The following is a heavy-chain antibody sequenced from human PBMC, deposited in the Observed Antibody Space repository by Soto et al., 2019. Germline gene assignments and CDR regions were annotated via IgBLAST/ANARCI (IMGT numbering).Heavy chain of an antibody. CDR2: TNHSGST. Sequence: SETLSLTCAVYGGSYSGYYWRWIRQPPGKGLEWIGETNHSGSTNYNPSLKSRVTISVDTSKNQFSLKLSSVTAADTAVYYCARRDRGMITFGGVIVAGLGYWGQGTLVTVSS. CDR1: GGSYSGYY. D-gene: IGHD3-16*02. V-gene: IGHV4-34*01. CDR3: ARRDRGMITFGGVIVAGLGY. J-gene: IGHJ4*01.